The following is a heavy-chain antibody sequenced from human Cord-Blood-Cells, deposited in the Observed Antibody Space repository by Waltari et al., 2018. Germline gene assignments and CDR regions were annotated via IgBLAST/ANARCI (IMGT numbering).Heavy chain of an antibody. J-gene: IGHJ2*01. CDR2: IYHSGST. CDR3: ARVMPSDRADIVVVPAAISWYFDL. D-gene: IGHD2-2*01. CDR1: GYSISSGYY. V-gene: IGHV4-38-2*01. Sequence: QVQLQESGPGLVKPSETLSLTCAVSGYSISSGYYWGWIRQPPGKGLEWIGSIYHSGSTYYNPSLKSRVTISVDTSKNQFSLKLSSVTAADTAVYYCARVMPSDRADIVVVPAAISWYFDLWGRGTLVTVSS.